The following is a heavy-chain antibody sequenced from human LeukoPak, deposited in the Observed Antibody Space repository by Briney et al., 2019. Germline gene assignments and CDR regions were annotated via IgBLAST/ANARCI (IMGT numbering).Heavy chain of an antibody. D-gene: IGHD3-22*01. V-gene: IGHV4-34*01. J-gene: IGHJ4*02. Sequence: PSETLSLTCAVYGGSFSGYYWSWIRQPPGKGLEWIGEINHSGSTNYNPSLKSRVTISVDTSKNQFSLKLSSVTAADTAVYYCARLLDYYDSSGYQYYFDYWGQGTLVTVSS. CDR3: ARLLDYYDSSGYQYYFDY. CDR2: INHSGST. CDR1: GGSFSGYY.